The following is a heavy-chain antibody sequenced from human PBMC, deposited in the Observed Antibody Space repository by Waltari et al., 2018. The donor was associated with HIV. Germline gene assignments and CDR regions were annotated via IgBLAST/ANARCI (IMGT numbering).Heavy chain of an antibody. Sequence: QVQLVESGGGVVQPGRSLRLSCAASGFDFSNFGMHWVRQAPGKWLEWVGVIWFDSSKKYYGDSGKGRFTIARDNYKKTVCLQMNSLRGEDTAVYYCARLTREGYNGGFDYWGQGTLVTVSS. CDR1: GFDFSNFG. V-gene: IGHV3-33*08. J-gene: IGHJ4*02. D-gene: IGHD1-1*01. CDR3: ARLTREGYNGGFDY. CDR2: IWFDSSKK.